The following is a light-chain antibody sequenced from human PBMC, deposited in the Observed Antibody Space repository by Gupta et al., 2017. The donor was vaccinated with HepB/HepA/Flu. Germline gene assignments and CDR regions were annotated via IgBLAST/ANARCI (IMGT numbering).Light chain of an antibody. J-gene: IGLJ3*02. Sequence: QAAVTQPSSLSASPGASPSLTCTLRSAINVGTYNIYWYQQKPGSPPHYLLRYKSDSDKQQGSGVPSRFSGSKDASANAGILLISGLQSEDEADYYCMIWHSSAWVFGGGTKLTVL. CDR1: SAINVGTYN. CDR2: YKSDSDK. CDR3: MIWHSSAWV. V-gene: IGLV5-45*02.